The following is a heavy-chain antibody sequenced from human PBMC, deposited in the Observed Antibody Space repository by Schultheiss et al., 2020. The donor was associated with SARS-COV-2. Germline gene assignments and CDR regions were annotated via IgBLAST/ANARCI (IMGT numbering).Heavy chain of an antibody. CDR1: GYSISSGYY. CDR3: ARAISYESLVDEYPYWYFDL. CDR2: IYHSGST. D-gene: IGHD1-26*01. V-gene: IGHV4-38-2*02. J-gene: IGHJ2*01. Sequence: SETLSLTCTVSGYSISSGYYWGWIRQPPGKGLEWIGSIYHSGSTYYNPSLKSRVTISVDTSKNQFSLKLSSVTAADTAVYYCARAISYESLVDEYPYWYFDLWGRGTLVTVSS.